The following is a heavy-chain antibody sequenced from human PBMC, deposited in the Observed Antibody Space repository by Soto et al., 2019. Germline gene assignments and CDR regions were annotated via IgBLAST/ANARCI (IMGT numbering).Heavy chain of an antibody. CDR3: ARQLAYCGGDCFTEPVDY. CDR1: GYTFTAYY. D-gene: IGHD2-21*02. J-gene: IGHJ4*02. V-gene: IGHV1-2*02. Sequence: ASVKVSFKASGYTFTAYYMHWVRQAPGQGLEWMGWINPNSGDTKSAQKFRGRVTMTRDTSITTAYMELKMLTSDDTAVYYCARQLAYCGGDCFTEPVDYWGQGTLVTVS. CDR2: INPNSGDT.